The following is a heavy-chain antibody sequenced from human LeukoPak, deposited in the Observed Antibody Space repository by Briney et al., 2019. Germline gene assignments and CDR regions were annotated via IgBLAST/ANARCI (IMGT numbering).Heavy chain of an antibody. CDR3: ATHSSGYYYVNPLWQH. CDR2: ISAYNGNT. Sequence: GASVKVSCKASGYTFTSYGISWVRQAPGQGLEWMGWISAYNGNTNYAQKLQGRVTMTTDTSTSTAYMELRSLRSDDTAVYYCATHSSGYYYVNPLWQHWGQGTLVTVSS. V-gene: IGHV1-18*01. J-gene: IGHJ1*01. CDR1: GYTFTSYG. D-gene: IGHD3-22*01.